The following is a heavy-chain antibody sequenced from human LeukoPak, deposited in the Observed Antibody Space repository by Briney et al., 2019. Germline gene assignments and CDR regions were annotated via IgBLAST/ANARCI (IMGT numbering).Heavy chain of an antibody. CDR3: AREVPYAQFHY. CDR1: GYTFTSYG. J-gene: IGHJ4*02. V-gene: IGHV1-18*01. D-gene: IGHD2-2*01. CDR2: ISAYNGNT. Sequence: GASVKVSCKASGYTFTSYGISWVRQAPGQGREWMGWISAYNGNTNYAQKLQGRVTMTTDTSTSRAYRELRSLRSEDTAVYYCAREVPYAQFHYWGQGTLVTVPS.